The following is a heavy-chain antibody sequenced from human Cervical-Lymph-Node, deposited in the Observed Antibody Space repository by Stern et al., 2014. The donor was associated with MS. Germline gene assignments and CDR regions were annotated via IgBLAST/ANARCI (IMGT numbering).Heavy chain of an antibody. J-gene: IGHJ4*02. CDR1: GGTFSSST. Sequence: QVKLVQSGAEVKKPGSSVKVSCKASGGTFSSSTIRWVRQAPGQGLEWMGGIIPLFGRSNYAQKFQGRVTITADESTSTAYMELSSLRSEDTAVYYCARELSQVLVYWGQGTLVTVSS. V-gene: IGHV1-69*01. CDR3: ARELSQVLVY. CDR2: IIPLFGRS.